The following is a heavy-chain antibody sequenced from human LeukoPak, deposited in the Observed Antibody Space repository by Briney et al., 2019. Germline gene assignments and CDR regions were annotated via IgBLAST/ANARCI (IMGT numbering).Heavy chain of an antibody. J-gene: IGHJ5*02. Sequence: GESLKISCKGSGYSFTNYWIGWVRQMPGKGLEWRGMISPADSNARYSPSFQGQVTFSADESINTAYLQWSSLTASDTAIYYCARAIAPYNWNYVWFDPWGQGTLVTVSS. V-gene: IGHV5-51*01. CDR3: ARAIAPYNWNYVWFDP. D-gene: IGHD1-7*01. CDR1: GYSFTNYW. CDR2: ISPADSNA.